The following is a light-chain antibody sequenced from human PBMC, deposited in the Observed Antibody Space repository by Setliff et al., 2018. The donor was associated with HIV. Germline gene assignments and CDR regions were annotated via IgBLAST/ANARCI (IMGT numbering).Light chain of an antibody. CDR3: QVWHSSSDHYV. CDR1: NIGSKS. CDR2: DDS. J-gene: IGLJ1*01. Sequence: SYELTQPPSVSVAPGKTANITCGGNNIGSKSVHWYQQKPGQAPVLVVYDDSHRPSGIPARFSGSNSGYTATLTISRVEAGDEADYYCQVWHSSSDHYVFGIGTKVTVL. V-gene: IGLV3-21*03.